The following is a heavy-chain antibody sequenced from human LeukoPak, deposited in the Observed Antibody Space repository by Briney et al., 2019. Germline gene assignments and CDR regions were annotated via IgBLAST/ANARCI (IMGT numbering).Heavy chain of an antibody. CDR2: IIPIFGTA. J-gene: IGHJ5*02. CDR3: ARDHGDSSGYGVPWWFDP. Sequence: ASVKVSCKASGGTFSSYAISWVRQAPGQGLEWMGGIIPIFGTANYAQKFQGRVTITADKSTSTAYMELSSLRSEDTAVYYCARDHGDSSGYGVPWWFDPWGQGTLVTVSS. V-gene: IGHV1-69*06. CDR1: GGTFSSYA. D-gene: IGHD3-22*01.